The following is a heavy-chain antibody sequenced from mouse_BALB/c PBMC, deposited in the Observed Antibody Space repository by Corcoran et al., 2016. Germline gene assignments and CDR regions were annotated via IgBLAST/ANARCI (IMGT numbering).Heavy chain of an antibody. CDR2: IYPGSGNT. CDR3: ARRENGNGFAY. V-gene: IGHV1-84*02. D-gene: IGHD2-1*01. J-gene: IGHJ3*01. Sequence: QIQLQQSGPELVKPGASVKISCKASGYTFTDYYINWVKQKPGQGLEWIGWIYPGSGNTKYNEKFKGKATLTVDTSSSTAYMQLSSLTSEDTAVYFCARRENGNGFAYWGQGTLVTVSA. CDR1: GYTFTDYY.